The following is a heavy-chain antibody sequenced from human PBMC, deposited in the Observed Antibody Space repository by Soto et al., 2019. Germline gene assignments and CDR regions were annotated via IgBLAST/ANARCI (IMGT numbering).Heavy chain of an antibody. Sequence: EVQLLESGGGLVQPGGSLRLSCAASGFTFSAYAMSWVRQAPGKGLEYVSSLIDNGGSTYYADSVRGRFTISRDNSKTTLSLHMTRLSVEDTAVYYFARTTVTNSRDYWGQGTLVTVSS. CDR2: LIDNGGST. V-gene: IGHV3-23*01. CDR1: GFTFSAYA. J-gene: IGHJ4*02. D-gene: IGHD4-17*01. CDR3: ARTTVTNSRDY.